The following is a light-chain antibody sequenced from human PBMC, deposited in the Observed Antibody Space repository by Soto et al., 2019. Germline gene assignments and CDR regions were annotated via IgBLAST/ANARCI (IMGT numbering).Light chain of an antibody. CDR3: QKYNSAPRT. CDR2: AAS. V-gene: IGKV1-27*01. CDR1: QGIGNY. Sequence: DIRMTQSPASLSSSLGDRVTITCRASQGIGNYLAWYQLQPGKVPKLLIYAASTLQSGVPSRCSGSGSATDFTPTISSLQPDDVANYFYQKYNSAPRTFGQGTKVEI. J-gene: IGKJ1*01.